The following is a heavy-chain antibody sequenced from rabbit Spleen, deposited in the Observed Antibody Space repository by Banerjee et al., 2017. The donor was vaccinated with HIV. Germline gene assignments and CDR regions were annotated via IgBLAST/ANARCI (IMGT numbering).Heavy chain of an antibody. J-gene: IGHJ4*01. V-gene: IGHV1S7*01. CDR3: VRDTWNFNL. CDR1: GFTLSSYY. Sequence: QLVESGGGLVKPEGSLKLSCTASGFTLSSYYMNWVRQAPGKGLEWIGYIDPVFGITYYANWVNGRFSISRENAQNTVFLRMNSLTAADTATYFCVRDTWNFNLWGPGTLVTVS. D-gene: IGHD3-1*01. CDR2: IDPVFGIT.